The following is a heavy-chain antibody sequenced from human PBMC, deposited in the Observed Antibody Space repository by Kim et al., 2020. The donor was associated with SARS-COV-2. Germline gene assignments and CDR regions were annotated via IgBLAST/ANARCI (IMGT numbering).Heavy chain of an antibody. Sequence: DSVKGRFTISRDNARNTLDLQMNSLGVEDSAVYYCVRDSYINHYYYGMDVWGQGATVTVSS. J-gene: IGHJ6*02. V-gene: IGHV3-74*01. CDR3: VRDSYINHYYYGMDV. D-gene: IGHD1-1*01.